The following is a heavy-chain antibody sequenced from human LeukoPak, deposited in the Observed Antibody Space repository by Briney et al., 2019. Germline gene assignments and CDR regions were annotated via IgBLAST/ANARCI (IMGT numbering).Heavy chain of an antibody. V-gene: IGHV3-48*03. Sequence: GVSLRLSYAASGFILRAYEMNWVRQAPAKGLEWVSYISSSGSTIYYADSVKGRFTISRDNAKKSLYLQVISLGAADTAVYYCARVYSSGWSYWGQGTLVTVSS. CDR1: GFILRAYE. D-gene: IGHD6-19*01. J-gene: IGHJ4*02. CDR3: ARVYSSGWSY. CDR2: ISSSGSTI.